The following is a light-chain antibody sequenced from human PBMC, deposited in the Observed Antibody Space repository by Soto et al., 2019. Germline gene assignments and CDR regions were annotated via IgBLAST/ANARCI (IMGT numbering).Light chain of an antibody. Sequence: QSVLTRPPSVSGSPGRRVTISCTGSSSNIGAGYDVHWYQQLPGTAPKLLIYGNSNRPSGVPDRFSGSKSGTSASLAITGLQAEDEADYYCQSYDSSLSAYYVFGTGTKVTVL. CDR2: GNS. V-gene: IGLV1-40*01. CDR1: SSNIGAGYD. CDR3: QSYDSSLSAYYV. J-gene: IGLJ1*01.